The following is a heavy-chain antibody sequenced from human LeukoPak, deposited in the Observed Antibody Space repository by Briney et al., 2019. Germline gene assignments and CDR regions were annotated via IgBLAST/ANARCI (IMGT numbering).Heavy chain of an antibody. V-gene: IGHV3-53*01. J-gene: IGHJ3*02. D-gene: IGHD3-16*01. CDR1: GFTFSSYA. CDR3: ARDGVWAFDI. CDR2: IYSGGST. Sequence: GGSLRLSCAASGFTFSSYAMSRVRQAPGKGLEWVSVIYSGGSTYYADSVKGRFTISRDNSKNTLYLQMNSLRAEDTAVYYCARDGVWAFDIWGQGTMVTVSS.